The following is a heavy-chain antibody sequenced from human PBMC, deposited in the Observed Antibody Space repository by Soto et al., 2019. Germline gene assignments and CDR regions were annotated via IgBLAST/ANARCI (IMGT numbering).Heavy chain of an antibody. D-gene: IGHD2-2*01. CDR2: IWYDGSNK. Sequence: QVQLVESGGGVVQPGRSLRLSCAASGFTFSSYGMHWVRQAPGKGLEWVAVIWYDGSNKYYADSVKGRFTISRDNSKNTLYLQMNSLRAEDTAVYYCARYCSSTSCYEHGHAFDIWGQGTMVTVSS. CDR3: ARYCSSTSCYEHGHAFDI. J-gene: IGHJ3*02. V-gene: IGHV3-33*01. CDR1: GFTFSSYG.